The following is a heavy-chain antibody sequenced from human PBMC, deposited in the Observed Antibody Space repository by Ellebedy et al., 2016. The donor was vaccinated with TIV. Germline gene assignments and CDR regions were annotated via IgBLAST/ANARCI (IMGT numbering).Heavy chain of an antibody. D-gene: IGHD1-1*01. CDR2: IPRDSDAM. J-gene: IGHJ3*02. CDR3: VRDLHWAFDI. Sequence: GESLKISCSASGFTFSSFSMNWVRQAPGKGLEWVSYIPRDSDAMSYADSVKGRFTISRDNAKNSLYLQMNSLRDADTAVYYCVRDLHWAFDIWGQGTAVTVSS. CDR1: GFTFSSFS. V-gene: IGHV3-48*02.